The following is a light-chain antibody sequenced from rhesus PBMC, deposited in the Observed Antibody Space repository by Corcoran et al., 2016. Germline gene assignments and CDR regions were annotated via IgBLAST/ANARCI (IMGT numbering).Light chain of an antibody. CDR3: QHGYGTPYS. V-gene: IGKV1-36*02. CDR2: AAS. J-gene: IGKJ2*01. CDR1: QGISTY. Sequence: DIQMTQSPSSLSASVGDRVTINCRASQGISTYLNWYQQKPGKAPKRLIYAASSLESGGPSRFSGSGSGTEFTLTISSLQPEDFATYYCQHGYGTPYSFGQGTKVEIK.